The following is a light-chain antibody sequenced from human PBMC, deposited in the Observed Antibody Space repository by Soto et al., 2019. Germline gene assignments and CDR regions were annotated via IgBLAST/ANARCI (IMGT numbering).Light chain of an antibody. CDR1: QSVSSY. J-gene: IGKJ5*01. V-gene: IGKV3-11*01. CDR3: QQRSNWRIT. Sequence: EIVLTQSPATLSLSPGERATLSCRASQSVSSYLAWYQQKPGQAPRLLLYDASNRATGIPARFSGSGSGPDFTLTISSLEPEDFAVYYCQQRSNWRITFGQGTRLEIK. CDR2: DAS.